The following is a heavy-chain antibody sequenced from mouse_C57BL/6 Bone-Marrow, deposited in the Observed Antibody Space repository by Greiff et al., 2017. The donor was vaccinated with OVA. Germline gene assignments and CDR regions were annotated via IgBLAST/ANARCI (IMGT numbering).Heavy chain of an antibody. CDR1: GYTFTSYW. CDR2: IDPNSGGT. CDR3: ARDFATVVATPFDY. J-gene: IGHJ2*01. D-gene: IGHD1-1*01. V-gene: IGHV1-72*01. Sequence: VQLQQSGAELVKPGASVKLSCKASGYTFTSYWMHWVKQRPGRGLEWIGRIDPNSGGTKYNEKFKSKATLTVDKPSSTAYMQLSSLTSEDSAVYYCARDFATVVATPFDYWGQGTTLTVSS.